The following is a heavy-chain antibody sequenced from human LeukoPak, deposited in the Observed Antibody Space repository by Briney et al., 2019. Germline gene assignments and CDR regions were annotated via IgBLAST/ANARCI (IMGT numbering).Heavy chain of an antibody. CDR1: GYTFTTYA. V-gene: IGHV1-3*01. CDR3: ARSYCSGGRCYWYYFDY. J-gene: IGHJ4*02. D-gene: IGHD2-15*01. Sequence: ASVKVSCKASGYTFTTYAMHWVRQAPGQGLEWMGWINAGNGNTKYSQKFQGRVTITRDTSASTAYMELSSLRSEDTAVYHCARSYCSGGRCYWYYFDYWGQGTLVTVSS. CDR2: INAGNGNT.